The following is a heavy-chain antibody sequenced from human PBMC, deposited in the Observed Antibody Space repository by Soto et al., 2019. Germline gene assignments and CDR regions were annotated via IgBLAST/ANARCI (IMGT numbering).Heavy chain of an antibody. Sequence: EVQLVESGGGLVQPGRSLRLSCAASGFTFDDYAMHWVRQAPGKGLEWVSGISWNSGSIGYADSVKGRFTISRDNAKNSLSLQMTSLRAEDTALYYCAKDISVGATPYYFDYWGQGTLVTVSS. CDR3: AKDISVGATPYYFDY. V-gene: IGHV3-9*01. CDR1: GFTFDDYA. J-gene: IGHJ4*02. D-gene: IGHD1-26*01. CDR2: ISWNSGSI.